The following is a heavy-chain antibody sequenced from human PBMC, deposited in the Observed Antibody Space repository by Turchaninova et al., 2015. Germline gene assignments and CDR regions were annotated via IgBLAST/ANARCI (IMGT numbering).Heavy chain of an antibody. V-gene: IGHV3-30*02. CDR3: ARPHSALAFCGDDCYVPFGS. CDR2: IRYVGGNN. CDR1: GFTFSSDG. D-gene: IGHD2-21*02. Sequence: QVQLVESGGGVVQPGGSLRLSCAASGFTFSSDGMHWVRQAPGEGREWVAVIRYVGGNNYPGDSVKGGFTISRDNSQNTLCLSMNSLRPEDTAVYYCARPHSALAFCGDDCYVPFGSWGQGTLVPVSS. J-gene: IGHJ4*02.